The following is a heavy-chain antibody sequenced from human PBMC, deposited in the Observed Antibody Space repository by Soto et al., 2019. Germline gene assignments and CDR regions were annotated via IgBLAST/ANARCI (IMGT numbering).Heavy chain of an antibody. CDR2: IYYSGST. CDR1: GGSISRSSYY. D-gene: IGHD3-10*01. Sequence: QLQLQESGPGLVKPSETLSLTCTVSGGSISRSSYYWGWIRQPPGKGLEWIGSIYYSGSTYYNPSLTSRVTISVDTSKNQFSLKLSSMTAADAAVYYCATHQGYYGSGSYCFDYWGLGTQVTVSS. CDR3: ATHQGYYGSGSYCFDY. J-gene: IGHJ4*02. V-gene: IGHV4-39*01.